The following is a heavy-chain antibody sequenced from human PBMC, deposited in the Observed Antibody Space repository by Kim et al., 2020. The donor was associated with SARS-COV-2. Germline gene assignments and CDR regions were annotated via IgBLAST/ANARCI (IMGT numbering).Heavy chain of an antibody. D-gene: IGHD3-10*01. CDR3: ARDDSRGELDY. J-gene: IGHJ4*02. Sequence: SETLSLTCTVSGGSISSGGYYWSWIRQHPGKGLEWIGYIYYSGSTYYNPSLKSRVTISVDTSKNQFSLKLSSVTAADTAVYYCARDDSRGELDYWGQGTLVTVSS. V-gene: IGHV4-31*03. CDR2: IYYSGST. CDR1: GGSISSGGYY.